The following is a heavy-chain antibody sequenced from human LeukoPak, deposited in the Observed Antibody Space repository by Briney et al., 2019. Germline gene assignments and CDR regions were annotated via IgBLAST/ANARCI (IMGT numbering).Heavy chain of an antibody. J-gene: IGHJ5*02. CDR3: ARAGMYYYDSSGYYFWFDP. Sequence: SQTLSPTCTVSAGSISSGSSDWSWIRQPAGKGLEWTARIYTSGSTNYNPSLNSRATISVDTSKNQFSLKLSSVTAADTAVYYWARAGMYYYDSSGYYFWFDPWGQGTLVTVSS. CDR1: AGSISSGSSD. D-gene: IGHD3-22*01. V-gene: IGHV4-61*02. CDR2: IYTSGST.